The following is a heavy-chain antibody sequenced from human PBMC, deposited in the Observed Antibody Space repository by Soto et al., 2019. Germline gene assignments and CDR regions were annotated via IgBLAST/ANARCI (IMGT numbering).Heavy chain of an antibody. CDR1: GFTFKSFA. J-gene: IGHJ4*02. CDR3: AKDLYSGSYSSYYFHH. V-gene: IGHV3-30*18. D-gene: IGHD1-26*01. Sequence: AGGSLRLSCAASGFTFKSFAMHWVRQAPGKGLEWVAFISDDGSNQYFADSVKGRFTISRDNSENTVSLQINSLRPGDTAVYYCAKDLYSGSYSSYYFHHWGQGTLVTVSS. CDR2: ISDDGSNQ.